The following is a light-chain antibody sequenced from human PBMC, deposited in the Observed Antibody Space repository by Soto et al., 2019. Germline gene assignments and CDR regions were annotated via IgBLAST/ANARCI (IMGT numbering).Light chain of an antibody. Sequence: QSALTQPPSASGSPGQSVTISCAGTGSDIAVYDFVSWYQQHPGKAPKLIIYEVSKRPSGVPDRFSASKSGNTASLTVSGLQAGDGADYHGCPYSGTNPLVFGGGTKLPAL. CDR2: EVS. V-gene: IGLV2-8*01. J-gene: IGLJ2*01. CDR1: GSDIAVYDF. CDR3: CPYSGTNPLV.